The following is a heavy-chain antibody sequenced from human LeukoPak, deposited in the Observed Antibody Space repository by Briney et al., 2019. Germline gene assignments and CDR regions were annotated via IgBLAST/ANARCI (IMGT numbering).Heavy chain of an antibody. CDR1: GYTFTGYY. D-gene: IGHD3-22*01. J-gene: IGHJ4*02. V-gene: IGHV1-2*06. Sequence: ASVKVSCKASGYTFTGYYMHWVRQAPGQGLEWMGRINPNSGATNYAQKFQGRVTMTRDTSISTAYMELSRLRSDDTAVYYCARDYYDSSGDYWGQGTLVTVSS. CDR2: INPNSGAT. CDR3: ARDYYDSSGDY.